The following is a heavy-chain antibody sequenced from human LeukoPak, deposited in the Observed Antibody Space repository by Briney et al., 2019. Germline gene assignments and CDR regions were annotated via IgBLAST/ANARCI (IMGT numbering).Heavy chain of an antibody. CDR3: AKDRAYSSGWRYYYYCHGMDV. J-gene: IGHJ6*02. V-gene: IGHV3-30*18. CDR1: GFTFSSYG. CDR2: ISYDGSNK. D-gene: IGHD6-19*01. Sequence: GGSLRLSCAASGFTFSSYGMHWVRQAPGKGLEWVAVISYDGSNKYYADSVKGRFTISRDNSKNTLYLQMNSLRAEDTAVYYCAKDRAYSSGWRYYYYCHGMDVWGQGTTVTVSS.